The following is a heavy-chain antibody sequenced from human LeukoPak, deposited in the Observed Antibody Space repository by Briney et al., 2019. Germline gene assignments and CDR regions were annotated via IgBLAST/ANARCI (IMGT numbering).Heavy chain of an antibody. D-gene: IGHD3-10*01. Sequence: NPAATLSLTCAVSGGSISSGDYYWSWIRQPPGKGLEWIGYIYYSGSTYYNPSLKSRVTISVDTSKNQFSLKLSSVTAADTAVYYCTRAHYGSGSYYPITRFDPWGQGTLVTVSS. CDR1: GGSISSGDYY. CDR3: TRAHYGSGSYYPITRFDP. V-gene: IGHV4-30-4*01. CDR2: IYYSGST. J-gene: IGHJ5*02.